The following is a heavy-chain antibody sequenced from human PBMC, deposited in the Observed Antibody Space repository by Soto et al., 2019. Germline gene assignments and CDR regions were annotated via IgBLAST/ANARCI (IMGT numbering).Heavy chain of an antibody. CDR2: INPNSGGT. V-gene: IGHV1-2*04. CDR1: GGTFSSYA. D-gene: IGHD5-12*01. J-gene: IGHJ4*02. Sequence: ASVKVSCKASGGTFSSYAISWVRQAPGQGLEWMGWINPNSGGTNYAQKFQGWVTMTRDTSISTAYMELSRLRSDDTAVYYCARVPLGTGYLFDYWGQGTLVTVSS. CDR3: ARVPLGTGYLFDY.